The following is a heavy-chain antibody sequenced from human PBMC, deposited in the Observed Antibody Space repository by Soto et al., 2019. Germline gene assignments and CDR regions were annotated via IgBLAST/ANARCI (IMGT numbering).Heavy chain of an antibody. CDR2: INHSGST. Sequence: QVQLQQWGAGLLKPSETLSLTCAVYGGSFSGYYWSWIRQPPGKGLEWIGEINHSGSTNYNPSLKRRVTISVDTSKVQFSLRRSCVTAADTAVYYCARGVMVIVLMVYAIWYFAYWGQGTLVTVSS. CDR1: GGSFSGYY. J-gene: IGHJ4*02. V-gene: IGHV4-34*01. D-gene: IGHD2-8*01. CDR3: ARGVMVIVLMVYAIWYFAY.